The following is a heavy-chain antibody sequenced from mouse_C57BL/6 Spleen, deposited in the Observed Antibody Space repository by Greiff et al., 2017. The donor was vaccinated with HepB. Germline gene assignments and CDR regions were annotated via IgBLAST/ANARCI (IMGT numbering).Heavy chain of an antibody. CDR1: GYAFSSYW. D-gene: IGHD1-1*01. V-gene: IGHV1-80*01. J-gene: IGHJ2*01. CDR2: IYPGDGDT. CDR3: ASPITTVEDYFDY. Sequence: VQLQQSGAELVKPGASVKISCKASGYAFSSYWMNWVKQRPGKGLEWIGQIYPGDGDTNYNGKFKGKATLTADKSSSTAYMQLSSLTSEDSAVYFCASPITTVEDYFDYWGQGTTLTVSS.